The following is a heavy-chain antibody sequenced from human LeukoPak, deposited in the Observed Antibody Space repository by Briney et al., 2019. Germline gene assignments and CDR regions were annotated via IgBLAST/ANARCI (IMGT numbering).Heavy chain of an antibody. CDR1: GYTFTSYD. D-gene: IGHD5-12*01. CDR3: ARRYSTALYDYGMDV. Sequence: ASVNVSCKASGYTFTSYDINWVRQATGQGLEWMGWMNPNNDNTGYAQKFQGRVSMTSNTSMYTAYMELSSLKSDDTAVYFCARRYSTALYDYGMDVWGQGTTVTVSS. J-gene: IGHJ6*02. CDR2: MNPNNDNT. V-gene: IGHV1-8*01.